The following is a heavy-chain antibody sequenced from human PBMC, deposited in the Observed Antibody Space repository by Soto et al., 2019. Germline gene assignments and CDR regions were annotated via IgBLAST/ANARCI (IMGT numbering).Heavy chain of an antibody. Sequence: AFLKISCKGSGYNFAGYGIAWVRQMPGKGLELMGIIYPSDSDTRYRPSFQGQVTISADKSISSAYLQWSSLRASDTAMYYCARGGVSTRTFDYWGQGTPVTGSS. V-gene: IGHV5-51*01. CDR2: IYPSDSDT. D-gene: IGHD3-3*01. CDR1: GYNFAGYG. CDR3: ARGGVSTRTFDY. J-gene: IGHJ4*02.